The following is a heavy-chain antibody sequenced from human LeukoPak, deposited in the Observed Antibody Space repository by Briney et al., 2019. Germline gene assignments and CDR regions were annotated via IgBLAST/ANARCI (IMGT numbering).Heavy chain of an antibody. CDR2: IFSNGVNK. D-gene: IGHD3-9*01. CDR1: GFTLGNHG. Sequence: PGGSPRLSCAASGFTLGNHGMHWVRQAPGKGLEWVAIIFSNGVNKYCADSMKGRFTISRDTSKNTLFLEMESLRTEDTAVYYCARHRGSIFEGYMDVWGKGTTVTVSS. J-gene: IGHJ6*03. CDR3: ARHRGSIFEGYMDV. V-gene: IGHV3-33*01.